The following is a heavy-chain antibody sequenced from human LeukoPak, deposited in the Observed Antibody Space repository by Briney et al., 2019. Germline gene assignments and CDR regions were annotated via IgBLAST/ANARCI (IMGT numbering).Heavy chain of an antibody. CDR3: AKGTGVVGASPGNY. V-gene: IGHV1-69*13. J-gene: IGHJ4*02. D-gene: IGHD1-26*01. CDR1: GGTFSSYA. CDR2: IIPIFGTA. Sequence: SVKVSCKASGGTFSSYAISWVRQAPGQGLEWMGGIIPIFGTANYAQKFQGRVTITADESTSTAYMELSSLRSEDTAVYYCAKGTGVVGASPGNYWGQGTLVTVSS.